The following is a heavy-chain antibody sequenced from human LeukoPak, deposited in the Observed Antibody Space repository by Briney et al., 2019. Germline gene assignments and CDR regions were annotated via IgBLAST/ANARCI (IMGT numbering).Heavy chain of an antibody. CDR1: GASVNDYY. CDR2: IYTTGNT. D-gene: IGHD2-21*01. V-gene: IGHV4-4*07. J-gene: IGHJ3*02. CDR3: ASDVIRGQDAFDI. Sequence: PSETLSLTCTVSGASVNDYYWTWIRQPAGKGLEWIGRIYTTGNTNYNASLKSRVTMSVDTSKNQFSLKLSSVTAADTAVYYCASDVIRGQDAFDIWGQGTMVTVSP.